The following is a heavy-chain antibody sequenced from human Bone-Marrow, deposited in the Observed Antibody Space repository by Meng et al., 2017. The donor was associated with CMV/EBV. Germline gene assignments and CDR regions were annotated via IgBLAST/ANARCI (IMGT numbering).Heavy chain of an antibody. D-gene: IGHD5-12*01. J-gene: IGHJ1*01. V-gene: IGHV3-7*01. CDR3: ARHTIYRAYFQH. CDR2: IKQDGSEK. CDR1: GFTFSSYW. Sequence: GESLKIYRAASGFTFSSYWMSWVRQALGKGLEWVANIKQDGSEKYYVDSVKGRFTISRDNAKNSLYLQMNSLRAEDTAVYYCARHTIYRAYFQHWGQGTLVTVSS.